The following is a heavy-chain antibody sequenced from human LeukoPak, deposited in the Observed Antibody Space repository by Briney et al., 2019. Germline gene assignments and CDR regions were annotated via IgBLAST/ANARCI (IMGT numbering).Heavy chain of an antibody. J-gene: IGHJ6*02. D-gene: IGHD2-2*01. CDR1: GGSFSGYY. CDR2: IYYSGST. CDR3: ARTSGTQIPGV. V-gene: IGHV4-59*01. Sequence: PSETLSLTCAVYGGSFSGYYWSWIRQPPGKGLEWIGYIYYSGSTNYNPSLKSRVTISVDTSKNQFSLKLSSVTAADTAVYYCARTSGTQIPGVWGQGTTVTVSS.